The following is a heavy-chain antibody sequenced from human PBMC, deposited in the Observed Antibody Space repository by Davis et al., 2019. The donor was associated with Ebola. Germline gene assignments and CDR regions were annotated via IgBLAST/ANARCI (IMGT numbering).Heavy chain of an antibody. D-gene: IGHD6-13*01. J-gene: IGHJ5*02. CDR1: GGSINNDY. Sequence: MPSETLSLTCTVSGGSINNDYWSWIRQPPGKGLEWIGYIFYSGTTHYNPSLTSRVTISVDTSKNQFSLKLTSVTAADTAVYYCARRFSSPFFDPWGQGTMVTVSS. V-gene: IGHV4-59*08. CDR3: ARRFSSPFFDP. CDR2: IFYSGTT.